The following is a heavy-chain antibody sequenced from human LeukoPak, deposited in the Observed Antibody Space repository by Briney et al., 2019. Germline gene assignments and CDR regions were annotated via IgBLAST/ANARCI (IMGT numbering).Heavy chain of an antibody. CDR1: GVTFSSYG. Sequence: GGSLRLSCAASGVTFSSYGMHSVRQAPGKGLEWVAVICKDGSIKYYENSVKGRFTISRDNSNNTLYLQMNSLRAEDTAVYYCARRAITFGGVIVNDYYYGMDVWGKGTTVTVSS. V-gene: IGHV3-33*01. CDR2: ICKDGSIK. CDR3: ARRAITFGGVIVNDYYYGMDV. J-gene: IGHJ6*04. D-gene: IGHD3-16*02.